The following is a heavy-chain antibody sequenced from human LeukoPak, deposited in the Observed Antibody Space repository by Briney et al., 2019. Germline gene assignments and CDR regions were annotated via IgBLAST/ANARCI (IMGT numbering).Heavy chain of an antibody. D-gene: IGHD3-10*01. J-gene: IGHJ4*02. Sequence: GGSLRLSCAASGFNFNSYTMNWVRQAPGKGLQWVANILASGSPTYYADSVKGRFTISRDNSRNTLYLQMNSLRAEDTAAYYCTKDHGSYGSGSLLFDYWGQGTLVTVSS. CDR2: ILASGSPT. CDR1: GFNFNSYT. V-gene: IGHV3-23*01. CDR3: TKDHGSYGSGSLLFDY.